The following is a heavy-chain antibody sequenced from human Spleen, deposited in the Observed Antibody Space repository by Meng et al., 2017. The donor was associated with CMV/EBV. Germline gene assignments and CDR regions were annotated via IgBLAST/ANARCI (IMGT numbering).Heavy chain of an antibody. Sequence: GGSLRLSCAASGFTFYDYTMHWVRQAPGKGLEWVSLISWDGGSTYYADSVKGRFTISRDNSKTSLYLQMNRLRTEDTALYYCAKDINFWTGYNYYYYGMDVWGQGTTVTVSS. J-gene: IGHJ6*02. D-gene: IGHD3/OR15-3a*01. CDR2: ISWDGGST. CDR3: AKDINFWTGYNYYYYGMDV. V-gene: IGHV3-43*01. CDR1: GFTFYDYT.